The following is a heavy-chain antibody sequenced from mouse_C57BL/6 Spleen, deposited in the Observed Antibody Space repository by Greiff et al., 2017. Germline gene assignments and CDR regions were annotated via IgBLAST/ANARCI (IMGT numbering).Heavy chain of an antibody. D-gene: IGHD4-1*01. Sequence: QVQLQQPGAELVKPGASVKLSCTASGYTFTSYWMQWVKQRPGQGLEWIGEIDPSDSYTNYNQKFKGKATLTVDTSSSTAYMPLSSLTSEDSAVYYCARRAPGTYFDYWGQGTTLTVSS. CDR3: ARRAPGTYFDY. CDR2: IDPSDSYT. CDR1: GYTFTSYW. J-gene: IGHJ2*01. V-gene: IGHV1-50*01.